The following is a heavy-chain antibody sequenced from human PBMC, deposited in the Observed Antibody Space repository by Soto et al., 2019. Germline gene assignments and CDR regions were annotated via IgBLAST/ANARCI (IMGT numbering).Heavy chain of an antibody. Sequence: QLQLQESGPGLVKPSETLSLTCTVSGGSITSSSYYWGWIRQPPGKVLEWIGTVSSSGNTYYHPSLTRRVTISVDTSQTQFSLKLSSVTAADTAVYYCASYCSSTSCYRRAFDPWGQGPLVTVSS. D-gene: IGHD2-2*01. V-gene: IGHV4-39*01. CDR1: GGSITSSSYY. CDR3: ASYCSSTSCYRRAFDP. J-gene: IGHJ5*02. CDR2: VSSSGNT.